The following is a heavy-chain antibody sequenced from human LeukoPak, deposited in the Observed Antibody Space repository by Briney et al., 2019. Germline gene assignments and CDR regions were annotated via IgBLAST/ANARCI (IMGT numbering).Heavy chain of an antibody. J-gene: IGHJ2*01. CDR3: ARENSGWSNLSFDL. D-gene: IGHD6-19*01. CDR1: GDSLFTYY. CDR2: IYDTVIT. V-gene: IGHV4-59*12. Sequence: PSETLSLTCTVSGDSLFTYYWSWIRQPPGKGLEWIGYIYDTVITNYNPSLKSRLTISVDTSKNQFSLKLSSVTAADTAVYYCARENSGWSNLSFDLWGRRNPVTVSS.